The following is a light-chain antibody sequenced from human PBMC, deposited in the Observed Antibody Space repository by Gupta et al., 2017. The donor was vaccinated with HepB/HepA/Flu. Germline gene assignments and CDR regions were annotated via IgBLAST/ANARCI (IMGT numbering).Light chain of an antibody. CDR2: DAS. CDR3: QQRSDWPRT. CDR1: ESVSSF. V-gene: IGKV3-11*01. Sequence: EIVLTQSPGTLSLSPGERATLSCRASESVSSFLAWYQQKPGQAPRLLIYDASNRATGAPARFRGRGSGTDFTLTISSLEPEDFALYYCQQRSDWPRTFGQGTKVEMK. J-gene: IGKJ1*01.